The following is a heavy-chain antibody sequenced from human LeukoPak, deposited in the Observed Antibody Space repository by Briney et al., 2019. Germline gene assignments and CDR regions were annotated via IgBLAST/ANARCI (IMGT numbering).Heavy chain of an antibody. CDR1: GFIFDISA. J-gene: IGHJ4*02. CDR2: IDGTGFST. CDR3: AKARGYSFGSLEH. V-gene: IGHV3-23*01. D-gene: IGHD5-18*01. Sequence: GGSLRLSCATYGFIFDISAMTWVRQPPGKGLEWVSTIDGTGFSTFYPDSVKGRFTVSRDKSRNTVFLQLSSLRVDDTAIYFCAKARGYSFGSLEHWGPGTLVTVSS.